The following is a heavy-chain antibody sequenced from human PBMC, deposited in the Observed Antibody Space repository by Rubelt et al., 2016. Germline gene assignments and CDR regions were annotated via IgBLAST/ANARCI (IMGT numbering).Heavy chain of an antibody. Sequence: QVQLQESGPELVKPSETLSLTCTVSGGSISSYYWSWVRQPPGKGLEWIGYIYYSGSTNYNPSLKSRVTMSVDTSKNQFSLKRSFVTGAATAVDYCARLGYQTYWYFDLWGRGTLVTVSS. CDR1: GGSISSYY. V-gene: IGHV4-59*01. J-gene: IGHJ2*01. CDR2: IYYSGST. D-gene: IGHD5-12*01. CDR3: ARLGYQTYWYFDL.